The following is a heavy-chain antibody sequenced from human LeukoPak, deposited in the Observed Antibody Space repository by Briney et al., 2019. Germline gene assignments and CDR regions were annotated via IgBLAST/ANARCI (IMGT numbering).Heavy chain of an antibody. CDR3: ARLPDGYVLDY. CDR1: GGSFSGYY. V-gene: IGHV4-34*01. D-gene: IGHD5-24*01. J-gene: IGHJ4*02. Sequence: PSETLSLTCAVYGGSFSGYYWSWIRQPPGKGLEWIGEINHSGSTNYNPSLKSRVTISVDTSKNQFSLKLSSVTAADTAVYYCARLPDGYVLDYWGQGTLVTVSS. CDR2: INHSGST.